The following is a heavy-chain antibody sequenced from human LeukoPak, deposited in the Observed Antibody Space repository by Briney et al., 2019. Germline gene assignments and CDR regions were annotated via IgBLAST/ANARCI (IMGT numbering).Heavy chain of an antibody. D-gene: IGHD1-14*01. CDR2: ISGSGDST. Sequence: GGSLRLSCAASGFTFSSYAMSWVRQAPGKGLEWVSAISGSGDSTYYADSVKGRFTISRDSSKNTLYLQMNSLRAEDTAVYYCAKVSGGGLYYDGMDVWGQGTTVTVSS. J-gene: IGHJ6*02. V-gene: IGHV3-23*01. CDR1: GFTFSSYA. CDR3: AKVSGGGLYYDGMDV.